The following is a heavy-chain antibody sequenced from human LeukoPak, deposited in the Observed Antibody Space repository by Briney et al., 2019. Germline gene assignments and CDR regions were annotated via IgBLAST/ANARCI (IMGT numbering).Heavy chain of an antibody. CDR2: ISSSSSHV. D-gene: IGHD2-2*02. V-gene: IGHV3-48*03. CDR1: GLNFSPYE. J-gene: IGHJ4*02. Sequence: GGSLRLSCVASGLNFSPYEMNWVRQAPGKGLEWVSYISSSSSHVYYADSVKGRFTVSRDNAKSSLYLQMNSLRAEDTAFYYCARLFNGYTFDSKHDYWGRGTLVIVSS. CDR3: ARLFNGYTFDSKHDY.